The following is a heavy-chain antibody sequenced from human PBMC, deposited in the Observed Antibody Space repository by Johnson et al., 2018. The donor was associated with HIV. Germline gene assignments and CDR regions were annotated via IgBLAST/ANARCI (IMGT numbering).Heavy chain of an antibody. D-gene: IGHD3-22*01. CDR1: GFTFDDYG. Sequence: VQLVESGGGVVQPGRSLRLSCAASGFTFDDYGMSWVRQVPGKGLEWVSAISGSGGSTYYADSVKGRFTISRDNSKNTRYLQMNSLRAEDTAVYYCAKVLGYYDRGAFDIWGQGTMVTVSS. CDR2: ISGSGGST. J-gene: IGHJ3*02. CDR3: AKVLGYYDRGAFDI. V-gene: IGHV3-23*04.